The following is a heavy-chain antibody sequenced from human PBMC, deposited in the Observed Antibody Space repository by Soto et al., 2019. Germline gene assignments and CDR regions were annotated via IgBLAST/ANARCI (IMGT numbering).Heavy chain of an antibody. J-gene: IGHJ6*02. CDR3: ARELRLQGSWRYYYYGMDV. CDR2: INHSGST. Sequence: SETLSLTCAVYGGSFSGYYWSWIRQPPGKGLEWIGEINHSGSTNYNPSLKSRVTISVDTSKNQFSLKLSSVTAADTAVYYCARELRLQGSWRYYYYGMDVWGQGTTVTVS. V-gene: IGHV4-34*01. D-gene: IGHD6-13*01. CDR1: GGSFSGYY.